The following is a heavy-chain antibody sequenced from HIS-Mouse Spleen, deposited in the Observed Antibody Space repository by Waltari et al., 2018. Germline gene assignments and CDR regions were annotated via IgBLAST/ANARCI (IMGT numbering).Heavy chain of an antibody. CDR1: GGSISRSSYY. Sequence: QLQLPASGPGLVKPSETLSLTCTVTGGSISRSSYYWGWIRQPPGKGLEWIGSIYYSGGTYYNPSLKSRVTISVDTSKNQFSLKLSSVTAADTAVYYCAREIPYSSSWYDWYFDLWGRGTLVTVSS. CDR3: AREIPYSSSWYDWYFDL. CDR2: IYYSGGT. J-gene: IGHJ2*01. V-gene: IGHV4-39*07. D-gene: IGHD6-13*01.